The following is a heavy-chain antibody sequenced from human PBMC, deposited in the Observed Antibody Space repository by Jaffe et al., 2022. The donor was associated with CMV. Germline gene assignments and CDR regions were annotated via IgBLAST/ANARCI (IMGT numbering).Heavy chain of an antibody. CDR2: ITTDGGKT. V-gene: IGHV3-64D*06. D-gene: IGHD5-12*01. J-gene: IGHJ4*02. Sequence: EMQLVESGGGLVQTGGSLRLSCSGSGFTFSSHAMHWVRQAPGKGLEHVSRITTDGGKTNYADSVRGRFTISRDNSKNTLYLQMTSLRPEDTARYYCVKSLGGYDGGFWGQGTLVTVSS. CDR3: VKSLGGYDGGF. CDR1: GFTFSSHA.